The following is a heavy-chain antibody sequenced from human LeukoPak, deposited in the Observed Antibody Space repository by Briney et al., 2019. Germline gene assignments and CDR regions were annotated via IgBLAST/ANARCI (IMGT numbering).Heavy chain of an antibody. V-gene: IGHV1-69*13. Sequence: ASVNVSFKASVGTFRSYAISWVRQAPGQGLEWMGGIIPIFGTANYAQKFQGRVTSTADESTSTAYMELSSLRSEDTAVYYCASGGDYGNYWGQGTLVTVSS. CDR3: ASGGDYGNY. CDR1: VGTFRSYA. D-gene: IGHD4-17*01. CDR2: IIPIFGTA. J-gene: IGHJ4*02.